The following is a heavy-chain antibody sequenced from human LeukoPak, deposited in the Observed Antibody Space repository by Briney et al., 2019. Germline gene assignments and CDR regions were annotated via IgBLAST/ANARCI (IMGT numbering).Heavy chain of an antibody. J-gene: IGHJ3*02. D-gene: IGHD3-3*01. CDR2: IYYSGST. V-gene: IGHV4-39*01. Sequence: SETLSLTCTISGGSISSSSYYLGWIRQPPGKGLEWIGSIYYSGSTYYNPSLKSRVTISVDTSKNQFSLKLSSVTAADTAVYYCARHETIFGGAFDIWGQGTMVTVSS. CDR3: ARHETIFGGAFDI. CDR1: GGSISSSSYY.